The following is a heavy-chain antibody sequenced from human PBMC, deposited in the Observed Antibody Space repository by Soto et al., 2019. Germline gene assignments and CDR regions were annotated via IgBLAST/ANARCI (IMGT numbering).Heavy chain of an antibody. J-gene: IGHJ1*01. CDR3: ASTGSLVVTWYFQH. V-gene: IGHV4-39*01. Sequence: SETLSLTCTVSGGSISSSSYYWGWIRQPPGKGLEWIGSIYYSGSTYYNPSLKSRVTISVDTSKNQFSLKLSSVTAADTALYYCASTGSLVVTWYFQHWGQGTLVTVSS. CDR2: IYYSGST. D-gene: IGHD2-21*01. CDR1: GGSISSSSYY.